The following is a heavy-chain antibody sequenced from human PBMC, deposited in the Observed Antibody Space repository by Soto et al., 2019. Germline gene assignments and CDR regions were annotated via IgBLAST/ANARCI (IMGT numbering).Heavy chain of an antibody. D-gene: IGHD3-9*01. CDR3: AKVLTTWAFDI. J-gene: IGHJ3*02. CDR1: GFTFSSYW. CDR2: IKQDGGEK. Sequence: GGSLRLSCAASGFTFSSYWMSWVRQAPGKGLKWVANIKQDGGEKYYVDSVKGRFTISRDNSKNTLYLQMNSLRAEDTAVYYCAKVLTTWAFDIWGQGTMVTVSS. V-gene: IGHV3-7*03.